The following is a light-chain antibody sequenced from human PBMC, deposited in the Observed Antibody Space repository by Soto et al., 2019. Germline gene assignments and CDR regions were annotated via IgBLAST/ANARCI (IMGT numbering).Light chain of an antibody. CDR3: QHFHNLPVT. Sequence: DIQMTQSPSSLSASVGDRVTITCQASEDINNNLNWYQQKPGEAPKLLISDASNFETGVPSRFSGGGSVTHFTFTISSLQPEDIATYYCQHFHNLPVTFGGGTKVEMK. CDR2: DAS. V-gene: IGKV1-33*01. CDR1: EDINNN. J-gene: IGKJ4*01.